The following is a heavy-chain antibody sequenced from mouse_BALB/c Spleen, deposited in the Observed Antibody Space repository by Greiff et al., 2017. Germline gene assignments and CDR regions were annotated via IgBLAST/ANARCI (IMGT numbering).Heavy chain of an antibody. Sequence: QVQLKESGAELVRPGTSVKISCKASGYTFTNYWLGWVKQRPGHGLEWIGDIYPGGGYTNYNEKFKGKATLTADTSSSTAYMQLSSLTSEDSAVYFCAREGNGMDYWGQGTSVTVSS. V-gene: IGHV1-63*02. J-gene: IGHJ4*01. CDR1: GYTFTNYW. CDR3: AREGNGMDY. CDR2: IYPGGGYT.